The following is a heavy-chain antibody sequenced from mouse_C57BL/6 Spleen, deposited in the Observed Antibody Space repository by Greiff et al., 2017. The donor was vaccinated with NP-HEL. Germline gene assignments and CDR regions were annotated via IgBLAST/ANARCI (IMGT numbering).Heavy chain of an antibody. CDR1: GYAFSSSW. Sequence: QVQLQQSGPELVKPGASVKISCKASGYAFSSSWMNWVKQRPGKGLEWIGRIYPGDGDTNYNGKFKGKATLTADKSSSTAYMQLSSLTSEDSAVYFCAREGGSVYYFDYWGQGTTLTVSS. CDR3: AREGGSVYYFDY. V-gene: IGHV1-82*01. D-gene: IGHD1-1*01. J-gene: IGHJ2*01. CDR2: IYPGDGDT.